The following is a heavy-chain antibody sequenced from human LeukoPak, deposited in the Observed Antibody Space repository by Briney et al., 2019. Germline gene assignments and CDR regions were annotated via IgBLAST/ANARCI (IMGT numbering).Heavy chain of an antibody. CDR2: MNPNSGNT. CDR3: VRGQITSFRVGKLDVGYWFDP. D-gene: IGHD3-10*01. V-gene: IGHV1-8*01. J-gene: IGHJ5*02. Sequence: ASVKVSCKASGYTFTNYDINWGRQAAGHGLEWMGWMNPNSGNTAYAQNFQGRVTMTRDLSTATAYMELSGLRTEDTAVYYCVRGQITSFRVGKLDVGYWFDPWGQGTQVTVSS. CDR1: GYTFTNYD.